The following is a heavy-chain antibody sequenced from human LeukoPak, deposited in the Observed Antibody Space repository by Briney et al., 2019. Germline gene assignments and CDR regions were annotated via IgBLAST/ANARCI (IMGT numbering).Heavy chain of an antibody. D-gene: IGHD5-24*01. CDR1: GGSISSYY. J-gene: IGHJ4*02. CDR3: ARMLDGSRRRGVDY. CDR2: IYYSGST. Sequence: SETLSLTCSVSGGSISSYYWSWLRQPPGKGLEWIGYIYYSGSTNYNPSLKSRVTISVDTSKNQFSLKLSSVTAADTAVYYCARMLDGSRRRGVDYWGQGTLVTVSS. V-gene: IGHV4-59*01.